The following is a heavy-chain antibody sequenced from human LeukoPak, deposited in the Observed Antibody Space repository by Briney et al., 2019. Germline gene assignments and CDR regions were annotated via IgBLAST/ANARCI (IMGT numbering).Heavy chain of an antibody. J-gene: IGHJ3*02. CDR3: ARDYYESSGYYSFDI. V-gene: IGHV1-69*05. CDR1: GGTFSSYA. Sequence: ASVKVSCKASGGTFSSYAISWVRQAPGQGLEWMGGIIPIFGTANYAQKFQGRVTITTDESTSTAYMELSSLRSQDTAVYYCARDYYESSGYYSFDIWGQGTMVTVSS. CDR2: IIPIFGTA. D-gene: IGHD3-22*01.